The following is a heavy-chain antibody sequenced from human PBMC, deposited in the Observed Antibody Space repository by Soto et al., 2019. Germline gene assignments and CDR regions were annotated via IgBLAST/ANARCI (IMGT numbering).Heavy chain of an antibody. CDR3: ARQPGPYDNSDYSI. CDR1: GGSISSSTYY. V-gene: IGHV4-39*01. CDR2: IYYGGST. Sequence: QLQLQESGPGLVKASETLSLTCTVSGGSISSSTYYWGWIRQPPGKGLEWIGGIYYGGSTYYNPSLRSRVTISVDTSKNQFSLNLSSVTAADTAVYYCARQPGPYDNSDYSIWGQGTMVTVSS. D-gene: IGHD3-22*01. J-gene: IGHJ3*02.